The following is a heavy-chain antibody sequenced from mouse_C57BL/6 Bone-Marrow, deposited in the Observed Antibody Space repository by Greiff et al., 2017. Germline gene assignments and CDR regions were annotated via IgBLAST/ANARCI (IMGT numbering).Heavy chain of an antibody. CDR1: GYTFTSYW. V-gene: IGHV1-5*01. CDR2: IYPGNSDT. J-gene: IGHJ4*01. Sequence: EVQLQQSGTVLARPGASVKMSCKTSGYTFTSYWMHWVKQRPGQGLEWIGAIYPGNSDTSYNQKFKGKAKLTAVTSASTAYMERSSLTNEDSAVYYCTRTPLRDYAMDYWGQGTSVTVSS. CDR3: TRTPLRDYAMDY.